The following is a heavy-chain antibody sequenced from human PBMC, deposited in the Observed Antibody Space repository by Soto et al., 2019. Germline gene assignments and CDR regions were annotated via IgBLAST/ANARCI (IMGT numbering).Heavy chain of an antibody. D-gene: IGHD5-12*01. CDR3: ARLSGGYPYYYYGMDV. J-gene: IGHJ6*02. CDR2: INPNSGGT. V-gene: IGHV1-2*04. CDR1: GYTFTGYY. Sequence: GASVKVSCKASGYTFTGYYMHWVRQAPGQGLEWMGWINPNSGGTNYAQKFQGWVTMTRDTSISTAYMELSRLRPDDTAVYYCARLSGGYPYYYYGMDVWGQGTTVTVSS.